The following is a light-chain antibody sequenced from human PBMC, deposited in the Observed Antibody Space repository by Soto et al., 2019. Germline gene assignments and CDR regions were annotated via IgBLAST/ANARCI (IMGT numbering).Light chain of an antibody. J-gene: IGKJ5*01. V-gene: IGKV3-15*01. Sequence: EVVVTPSPATLSVSPGERATLSCRASQSVSSNLAWYQQKPGQAPRLLIYGASTRATGIPARFSGSGSGTEFTLTISSLQSEDFAVYYCHQYDNWPKTFGQGTRLEI. CDR3: HQYDNWPKT. CDR1: QSVSSN. CDR2: GAS.